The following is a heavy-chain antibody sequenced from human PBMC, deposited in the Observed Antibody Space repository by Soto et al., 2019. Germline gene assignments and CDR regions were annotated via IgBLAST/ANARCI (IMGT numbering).Heavy chain of an antibody. Sequence: QVHLVESGGGVVQPGRSLRLSCAAGYSFVYGMHWVRQAPGKGLEWVSFISYDGSNKYYADSVKGRFTVSIDNSRNTVFLEMDSLRIEDTAVYYCAKAGWKASTPFDPWGQGTLVTVSP. CDR2: ISYDGSNK. CDR1: GYSFVYG. J-gene: IGHJ5*02. D-gene: IGHD1-1*01. V-gene: IGHV3-30*18. CDR3: AKAGWKASTPFDP.